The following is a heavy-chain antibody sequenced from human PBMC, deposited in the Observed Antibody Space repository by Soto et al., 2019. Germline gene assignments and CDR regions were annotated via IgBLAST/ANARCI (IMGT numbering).Heavy chain of an antibody. CDR2: FSLSGTT. CDR1: GASIAGSSY. D-gene: IGHD2-8*02. V-gene: IGHV4-4*07. Sequence: PSETLSLTCSVSGASIAGSSYWSWTRQPAGKGLEWIGRFSLSGTTNYSPSLRSRVTMSADVSKNQFSLRLTSVTAADTALYYCARGMTPPGAPAWYYFDSWGQGTLVTV. J-gene: IGHJ4*02. CDR3: ARGMTPPGAPAWYYFDS.